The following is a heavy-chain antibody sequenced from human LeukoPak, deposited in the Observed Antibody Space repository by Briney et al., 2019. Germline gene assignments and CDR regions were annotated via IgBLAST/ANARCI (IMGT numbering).Heavy chain of an antibody. CDR2: LYYRGST. Sequence: RTSETLSLTCTVSGVSISSYYWGWVRQPPGKGLEWIGGLYYRGSTKSNPSLKSRVTISVDTSKTQLSLRLTSVSAADTAVYYCARQYFGYDTSGPYAHFDSWGQGTLVTVSS. D-gene: IGHD3-22*01. CDR1: GVSISSYY. J-gene: IGHJ4*02. CDR3: ARQYFGYDTSGPYAHFDS. V-gene: IGHV4-59*08.